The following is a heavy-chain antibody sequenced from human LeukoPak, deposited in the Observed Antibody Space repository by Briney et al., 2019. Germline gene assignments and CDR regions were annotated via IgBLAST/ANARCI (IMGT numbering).Heavy chain of an antibody. D-gene: IGHD4-23*01. CDR1: GFTFSSYG. V-gene: IGHV3-21*01. J-gene: IGHJ2*01. CDR2: ISSSSSYI. Sequence: GGSLRLSCAASGFTFSSYGMHWVRQAPGKGLEWISSISSSSSYIYYTDSVKGRFTISRDNAKNSLYLQMNSLRAEDTAVYYCAREPPNYGGNSGLDWYFDLWGRGTLVTVSS. CDR3: AREPPNYGGNSGLDWYFDL.